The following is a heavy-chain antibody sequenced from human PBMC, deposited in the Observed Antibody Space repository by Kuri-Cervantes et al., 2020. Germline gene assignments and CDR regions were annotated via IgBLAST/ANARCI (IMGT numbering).Heavy chain of an antibody. D-gene: IGHD2-2*01. CDR3: AKEYVGYCSSTSCYNFDY. Sequence: LSLTCAASGFTFSSYGVHWVRQAPGKGLEWVAVISYDGSNKYYADSVKGRFTISRDNSKNTLYLQMNSLRAEDTAVYYCAKEYVGYCSSTSCYNFDYWGQGTLVTVSS. CDR2: ISYDGSNK. V-gene: IGHV3-30*18. CDR1: GFTFSSYG. J-gene: IGHJ4*02.